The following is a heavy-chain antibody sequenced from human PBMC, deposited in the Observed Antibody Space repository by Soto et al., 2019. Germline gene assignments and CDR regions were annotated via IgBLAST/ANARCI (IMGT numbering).Heavy chain of an antibody. Sequence: SQTLSLTCAISRDNVSSNSADWNWNRQSPSRGLEWLRRTYDRSKWYNDYAVSVKSRITINPDTSKNQLSLQLNSVTPEDTAVYYCARELLSDFWSGYLSPGYGMDVWGQGTTVTVS. CDR1: RDNVSSNSAD. CDR2: TYDRSKWYN. D-gene: IGHD3-3*01. J-gene: IGHJ6*02. V-gene: IGHV6-1*01. CDR3: ARELLSDFWSGYLSPGYGMDV.